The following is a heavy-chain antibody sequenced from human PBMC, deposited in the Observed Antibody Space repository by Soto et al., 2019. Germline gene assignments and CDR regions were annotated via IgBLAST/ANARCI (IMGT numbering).Heavy chain of an antibody. V-gene: IGHV1-69*06. Sequence: SVKVSCKASGGTFSSYAISWVRQAPGQGLEWMGGIIPIFGTANYAQKFQGRVTITADKSTSTAYMELSSLRSEDTAVYYCARARYYYDSSGYPYYFDYWGQGTLVTVSS. CDR3: ARARYYYDSSGYPYYFDY. D-gene: IGHD3-22*01. CDR2: IIPIFGTA. CDR1: GGTFSSYA. J-gene: IGHJ4*02.